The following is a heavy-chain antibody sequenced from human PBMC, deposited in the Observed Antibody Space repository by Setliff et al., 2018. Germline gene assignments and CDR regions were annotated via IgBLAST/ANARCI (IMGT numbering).Heavy chain of an antibody. V-gene: IGHV4-59*01. CDR1: GGSISSSY. CDR2: IYYSGST. CDR3: ARDHGNWGFDY. J-gene: IGHJ4*02. Sequence: PSETLSLTCTVSGGSISSSYWSWIRQPPGKGLEWIGSIYYSGSTYYNPSLKSRVTISVDTSKNQFSLKLSSVTAADTAVYYCARDHGNWGFDYWGQGTLVTVSS. D-gene: IGHD7-27*01.